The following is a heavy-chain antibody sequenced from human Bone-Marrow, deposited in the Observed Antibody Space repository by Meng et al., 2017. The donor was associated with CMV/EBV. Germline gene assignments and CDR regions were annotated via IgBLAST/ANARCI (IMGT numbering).Heavy chain of an antibody. Sequence: RLTCAASGFTFSSYSMNWVRQAPGKGLEWVSSISSSSSYIYYADSVKGRFTISRDNAKNSLYLQMNSLRAEDTAVYYCARDLTGSSGAFDIWGQGTMVTVSS. CDR3: ARDLTGSSGAFDI. V-gene: IGHV3-21*01. CDR1: GFTFSSYS. J-gene: IGHJ3*02. CDR2: ISSSSSYI. D-gene: IGHD1-20*01.